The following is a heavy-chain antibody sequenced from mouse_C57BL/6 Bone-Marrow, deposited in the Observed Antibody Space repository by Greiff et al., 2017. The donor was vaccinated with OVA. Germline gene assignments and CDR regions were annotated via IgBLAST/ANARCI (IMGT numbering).Heavy chain of an antibody. D-gene: IGHD3-2*01. Sequence: EVQLLQSGAELVRPGASVKLSCTASGFNIKDDYMHWVKQRPEQGLEWIGWIDPENGDTEYASKFQGKATITADTSSNTAYLQLSSLTSEDTAVYCCTRQLGPYFDYWGQGTTLTVSS. J-gene: IGHJ2*01. CDR1: GFNIKDDY. CDR2: IDPENGDT. V-gene: IGHV14-4*01. CDR3: TRQLGPYFDY.